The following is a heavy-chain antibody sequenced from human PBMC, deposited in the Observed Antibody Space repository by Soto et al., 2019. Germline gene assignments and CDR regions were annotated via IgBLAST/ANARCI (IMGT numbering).Heavy chain of an antibody. CDR1: GFSLYTRGGG. V-gene: IGHV2-5*02. CDR3: AHCSTGFSSYPDY. CDR2: IYWDDDK. Sequence: QITLKESGPTLVKPTQTLTLICTFSGFSLYTRGGGVGWIRQPPGKALEWLALIYWDDDKRYSSSLKNRLTITKDTSKSQVVLTMTNMYPVDTATYYCAHCSTGFSSYPDYWGQGTLVTVSS. J-gene: IGHJ4*02. D-gene: IGHD6-19*01.